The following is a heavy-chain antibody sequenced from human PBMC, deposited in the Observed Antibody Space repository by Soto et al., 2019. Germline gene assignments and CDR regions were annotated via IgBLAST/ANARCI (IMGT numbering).Heavy chain of an antibody. Sequence: QVPLVESGGGVVQPGRSLRLSCAASGFTFSSYGMHWVRQAPGKGLEWVAVIWYDGSNKNYADSVKGRFTISRDNSKNTLYLQMNSLRAEDTALYYCARDSRVAAGTGDYYGMDVWGQGTTVTVSS. CDR1: GFTFSSYG. J-gene: IGHJ6*02. V-gene: IGHV3-33*01. CDR3: ARDSRVAAGTGDYYGMDV. CDR2: IWYDGSNK. D-gene: IGHD6-13*01.